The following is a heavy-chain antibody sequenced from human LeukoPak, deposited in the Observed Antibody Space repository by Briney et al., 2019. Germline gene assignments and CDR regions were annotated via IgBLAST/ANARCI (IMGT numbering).Heavy chain of an antibody. CDR3: VRGPSALGDAFDV. D-gene: IGHD6-13*01. J-gene: IGHJ3*01. CDR1: RFTFSDHY. Sequence: GGSLRLSCAASRFTFSDHYFYWVRQAPGKGLERVARIRNRAQGYTTEYAPSLKGRFTFSRDDSKSSLYLQMYSLKTQDTAVYFCVRGPSALGDAFDVWGQGTTVTVSS. CDR2: IRNRAQGYTT. V-gene: IGHV3-72*01.